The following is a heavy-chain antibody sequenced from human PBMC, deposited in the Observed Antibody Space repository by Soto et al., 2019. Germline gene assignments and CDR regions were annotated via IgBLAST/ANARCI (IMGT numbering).Heavy chain of an antibody. V-gene: IGHV4-34*01. Sequence: QVQLQQWGAGLVKPSETLSLSCAVYGQSFSGHSWAWIRQPPGKGLEWIGEINESGSIYYNPSLKSRVTISTDTSKNQFSLKLSSVSAADTAAYFCARGSGIVALPGELEDVNYDYWGQGTLVNVSS. CDR3: ARGSGIVALPGELEDVNYDY. D-gene: IGHD1-1*01. J-gene: IGHJ4*02. CDR1: GQSFSGHS. CDR2: INESGSI.